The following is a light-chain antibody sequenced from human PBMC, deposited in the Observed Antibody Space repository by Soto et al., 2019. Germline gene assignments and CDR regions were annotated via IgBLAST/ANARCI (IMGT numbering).Light chain of an antibody. CDR2: GAS. J-gene: IGKJ5*01. CDR3: QHLNAYPQT. CDR1: QGTSSY. Sequence: DIHVTQSPSFLSASVGDIVTITCRASQGTSSYLAWFQQKPGRAPKLLIYGASTLQSGVPARFSGSGSGTDLTLKFRKLQPEDFAPYYCQHLNAYPQTFRERTRLENK. V-gene: IGKV1-9*01.